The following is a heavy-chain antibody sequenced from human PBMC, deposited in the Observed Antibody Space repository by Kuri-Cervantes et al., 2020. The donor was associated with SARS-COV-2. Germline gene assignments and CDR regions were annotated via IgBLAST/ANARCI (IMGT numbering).Heavy chain of an antibody. D-gene: IGHD3-3*01. J-gene: IGHJ6*03. CDR1: GYTFTSYD. V-gene: IGHV1-8*03. Sequence: ASVKVSCKASGYTFTSYDINWVRQATGQGLEWMGWMNPNSGNTGYAQKFQGGVTITRNTSISTAYMELNSLRSEDTAVYYCALESHSPYYMDVWGKGTTVTVSS. CDR3: ALESHSPYYMDV. CDR2: MNPNSGNT.